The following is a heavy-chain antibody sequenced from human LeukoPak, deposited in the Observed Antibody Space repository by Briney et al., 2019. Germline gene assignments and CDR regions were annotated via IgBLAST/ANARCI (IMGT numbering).Heavy chain of an antibody. CDR1: GFTFSSYAM. CDR3: ARVSYYYDSSGYPLTPFDY. V-gene: IGHV4-4*02. J-gene: IGHJ4*02. Sequence: GSLRLSCAASGFTFSSYAMSWVRQPPGKGLEWIGEIYHSGSTNYNPSLKSRVTISVDKSKNQFSLKLSSVTAADTAVYYCARVSYYYDSSGYPLTPFDYWGQGTLVTVSS. D-gene: IGHD3-22*01. CDR2: IYHSGST.